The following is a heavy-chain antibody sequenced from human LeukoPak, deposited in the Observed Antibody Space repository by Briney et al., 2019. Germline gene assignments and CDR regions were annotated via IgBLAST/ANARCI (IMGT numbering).Heavy chain of an antibody. V-gene: IGHV3-33*01. J-gene: IGHJ4*02. Sequence: GRSLRLSCAASGFTFSSYGMQWVRQAPGKGLEWVAVIWPGGSNKYYVDSVKGRFTISRDNSKNTLYLQMNSLRAEDTAVYYCARNRPAYYFDYWGQGTLVTVSS. CDR1: GFTFSSYG. CDR2: IWPGGSNK. CDR3: ARNRPAYYFDY.